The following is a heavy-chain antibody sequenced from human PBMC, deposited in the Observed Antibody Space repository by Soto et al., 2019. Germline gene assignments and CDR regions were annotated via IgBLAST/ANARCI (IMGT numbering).Heavy chain of an antibody. J-gene: IGHJ5*01. Sequence: EASVKVSCKAAGYSFTNYYLHCVRQAPGQGPEWMGIINPSGGSTIYAQKFRVRVTLTRDTPTSTVYMELSXLRAEDKALYFCARGLLSLGSLPLCLLASRGQGSLVTASS. CDR1: GYSFTNYY. D-gene: IGHD3-16*01. V-gene: IGHV1-46*01. CDR3: ARGLLSLGSLPLCLLAS. CDR2: INPSGGST.